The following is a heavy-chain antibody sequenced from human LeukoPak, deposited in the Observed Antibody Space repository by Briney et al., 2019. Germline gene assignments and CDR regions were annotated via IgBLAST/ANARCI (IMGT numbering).Heavy chain of an antibody. CDR2: IRSSGSDT. D-gene: IGHD5-12*01. J-gene: IGHJ4*02. V-gene: IGHV3-11*01. CDR3: ARRGANSGHIFDY. Sequence: PGGSLRLSCAASGFTFSDYQMSWIRQAPGKGLEWVSYIRSSGSDTYYADSVKGRFTISRDNTKNALYLQMNSLRADDTAVYYCARRGANSGHIFDYWGQGTLVSVSS. CDR1: GFTFSDYQ.